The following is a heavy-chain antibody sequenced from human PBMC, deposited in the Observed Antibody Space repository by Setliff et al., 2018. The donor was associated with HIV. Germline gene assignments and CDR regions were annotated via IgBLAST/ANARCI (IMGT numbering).Heavy chain of an antibody. J-gene: IGHJ4*02. Sequence: GASVKVSCKASGGTFRSNAISWVRQAPGQGLEWMGWINPNSGGTIYAQKFQDRVTMTRDTSSSTAYMELSRLRSDDTAVYYCATGRDSSGYYFLADYWGRGTLVTVSS. V-gene: IGHV1-2*02. D-gene: IGHD3-22*01. CDR3: ATGRDSSGYYFLADY. CDR1: GGTFRSNA. CDR2: INPNSGGT.